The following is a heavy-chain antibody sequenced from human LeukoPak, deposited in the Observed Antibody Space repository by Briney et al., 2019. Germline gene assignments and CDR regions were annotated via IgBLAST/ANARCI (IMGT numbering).Heavy chain of an antibody. Sequence: GGSLRLSCAASGLTFSSYAMHWVRQAPGKGLEWVAVISYDGSNKYYADSVKGRFTISRDNSKNTLYLQMNSLRAEDTAVYYCARSMVRGVIPYYMDVWGKGTTVTVSS. CDR3: ARSMVRGVIPYYMDV. D-gene: IGHD3-10*01. J-gene: IGHJ6*03. V-gene: IGHV3-30*04. CDR1: GLTFSSYA. CDR2: ISYDGSNK.